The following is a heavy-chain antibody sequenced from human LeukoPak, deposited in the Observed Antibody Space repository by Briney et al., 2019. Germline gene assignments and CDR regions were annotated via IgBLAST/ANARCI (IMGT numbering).Heavy chain of an antibody. Sequence: EAGGSLRLSCAASGFTFSNAWMSWVRQAPWKGLEWVGRIKSKTDGGTTDYAAPVKGTFTISRDDSKNTLYLQMNSLKTEDTAVYYCTTPADSSGYYYSWFDPWGQGTLVTVSS. CDR1: GFTFSNAW. CDR2: IKSKTDGGTT. V-gene: IGHV3-15*01. J-gene: IGHJ5*02. D-gene: IGHD3-22*01. CDR3: TTPADSSGYYYSWFDP.